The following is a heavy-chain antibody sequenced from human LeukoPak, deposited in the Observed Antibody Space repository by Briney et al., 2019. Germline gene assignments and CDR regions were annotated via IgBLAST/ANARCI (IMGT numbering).Heavy chain of an antibody. V-gene: IGHV3-74*01. CDR3: ARGDYDFWSGYYTPIDY. CDR1: GFTFSSYW. Sequence: GGSLRLSCAAPGFTFSSYWMHWVRQAPGKGLVWVSRINSDGSSTSYADSVKGRFTISRDNAKNTLYLQMNSLRAEDTAVYYCARGDYDFWSGYYTPIDYWGQGTLVTVSS. D-gene: IGHD3-3*01. CDR2: INSDGSST. J-gene: IGHJ4*02.